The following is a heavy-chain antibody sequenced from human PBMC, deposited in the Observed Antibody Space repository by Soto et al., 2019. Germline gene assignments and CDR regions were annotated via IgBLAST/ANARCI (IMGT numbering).Heavy chain of an antibody. Sequence: SVKVSCKASGGTFSSYTISWVRQAPGQGLEWMGRIIPILGIANYAQKFQGRVTITADKSTSTAYMELSSLRSEDTAVYYCARLTTVTYYYYYYMDVWGKGTTVTVSS. J-gene: IGHJ6*03. CDR3: ARLTTVTYYYYYYMDV. CDR1: GGTFSSYT. D-gene: IGHD4-17*01. CDR2: IIPILGIA. V-gene: IGHV1-69*02.